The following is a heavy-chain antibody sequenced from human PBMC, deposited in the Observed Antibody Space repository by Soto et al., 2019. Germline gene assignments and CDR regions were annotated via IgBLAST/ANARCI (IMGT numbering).Heavy chain of an antibody. CDR1: GYTFTSYD. Sequence: QVQLVQSGAEVKKPGASVKVSCKASGYTFTSYDINWVRQATGQGLEWMGWMNPNSANTAYAQKFQGRVTTTRNTSISTAYMELSSLRSADTAVYSCARDNSYLGSYHSWGQGTLVTVSS. CDR2: MNPNSANT. J-gene: IGHJ4*02. D-gene: IGHD1-26*01. V-gene: IGHV1-8*01. CDR3: ARDNSYLGSYHS.